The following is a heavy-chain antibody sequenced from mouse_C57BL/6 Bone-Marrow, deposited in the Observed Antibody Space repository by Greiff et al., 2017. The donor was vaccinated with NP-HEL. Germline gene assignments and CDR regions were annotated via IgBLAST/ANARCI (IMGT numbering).Heavy chain of an antibody. CDR2: IDPSDSYT. D-gene: IGHD2-3*01. CDR3: SIDGWLLDSLDY. J-gene: IGHJ2*01. V-gene: IGHV1-69*01. CDR1: GYTFTSYW. Sequence: QVQLQQPGAELVMPGASVKLSCTASGYTFTSYWMHWVKQRPGQGLEWIGEIDPSDSYTNYTQKFKGKSTLTVDQSSNTAYMQLSSLTSEDSAVFYVSIDGWLLDSLDYWGQGTTLTVSS.